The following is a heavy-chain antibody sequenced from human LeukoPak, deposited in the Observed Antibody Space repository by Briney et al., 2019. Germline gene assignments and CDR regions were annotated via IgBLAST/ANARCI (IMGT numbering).Heavy chain of an antibody. CDR3: ARGTGYPNWFDP. CDR2: IYYSGRI. D-gene: IGHD3-9*01. CDR1: GYSISSGYY. J-gene: IGHJ5*02. Sequence: SETLSLTCAVSGYSISSGYYGGWIRQHPGKGLEGIGSIYYSGRIYYNPSLQRRVTISQDRSKNQFSLKLSSVTAADTAVYYCARGTGYPNWFDPWGQGTLVTVSS. V-gene: IGHV4-38-2*01.